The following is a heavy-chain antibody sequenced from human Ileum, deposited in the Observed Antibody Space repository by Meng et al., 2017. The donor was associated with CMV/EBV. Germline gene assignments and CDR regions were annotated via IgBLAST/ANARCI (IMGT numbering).Heavy chain of an antibody. CDR3: ARGYSSSRLARYYYGMDV. J-gene: IGHJ6*02. D-gene: IGHD6-13*01. Sequence: SETLSLTCAVYGGSFSGYYWSWIRQPPGKGLEWIGEINHSGSTNYNPSLKSRVTISVDTSKNQFSLKLSSVTAADTAVYYCARGYSSSRLARYYYGMDVWGQGTTATVSS. V-gene: IGHV4-34*01. CDR1: GGSFSGYY. CDR2: INHSGST.